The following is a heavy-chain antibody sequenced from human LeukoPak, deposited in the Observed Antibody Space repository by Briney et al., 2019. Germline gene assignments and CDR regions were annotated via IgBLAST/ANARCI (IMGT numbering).Heavy chain of an antibody. D-gene: IGHD6-19*01. Sequence: GGSLRLSCAASGFTFSSYAMHWXRQAPGKGLEWVAITSYDGSNKNYVDYVKARFTISRDNSKNTLYLQMNSLRTEDTAVYFCAREGSSSSFDYWGQGTLVTVSS. V-gene: IGHV3-30*01. CDR1: GFTFSSYA. CDR3: AREGSSSSFDY. J-gene: IGHJ4*02. CDR2: TSYDGSNK.